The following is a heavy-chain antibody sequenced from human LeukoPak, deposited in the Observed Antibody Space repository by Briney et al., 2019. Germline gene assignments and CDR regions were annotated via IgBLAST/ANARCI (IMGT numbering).Heavy chain of an antibody. J-gene: IGHJ3*02. CDR1: GYTFSSYG. D-gene: IGHD5-18*01. Sequence: ASVKVSCKASGYTFSSYGISWVRQAPGQGLEWLGWISAYSGNTNYAQILQGRVTMTTDTSTSTAYMELRSLRSDDTAVYYCARGTLEGTATDDAFDIWGQGTMVTVSS. CDR2: ISAYSGNT. V-gene: IGHV1-18*01. CDR3: ARGTLEGTATDDAFDI.